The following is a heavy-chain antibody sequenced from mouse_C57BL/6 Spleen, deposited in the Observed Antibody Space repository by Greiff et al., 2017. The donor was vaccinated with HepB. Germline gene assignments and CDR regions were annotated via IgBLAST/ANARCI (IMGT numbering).Heavy chain of an antibody. D-gene: IGHD2-10*01. CDR2: IYPGSGNT. V-gene: IGHV1-76*01. CDR3: ARTEALLYYFDY. CDR1: GYTFTDYY. Sequence: QVQLQQSGAELVRPGASVKLSCKASGYTFTDYYINWVKQRPGQGLEWIARIYPGSGNTYYNEKFKGKATLTAEKSSSTAYMQLSSLTSEDSAVYFCARTEALLYYFDYWGQGTTLTVSS. J-gene: IGHJ2*01.